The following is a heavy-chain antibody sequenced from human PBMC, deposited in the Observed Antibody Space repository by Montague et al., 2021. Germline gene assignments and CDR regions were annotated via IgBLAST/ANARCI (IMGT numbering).Heavy chain of an antibody. Sequence: SETLSLTCVVSGASINSYYWSWIRQPPGKGLEWIGSIYYSGSTYYNPSLKSRVTISVDTSKNQFSLKLSSVTAADTAVYYCARHVIGNYGMDVWGQGTTVTVSS. V-gene: IGHV4-59*05. D-gene: IGHD3-16*02. CDR1: GASINSYY. J-gene: IGHJ6*02. CDR3: ARHVIGNYGMDV. CDR2: IYYSGST.